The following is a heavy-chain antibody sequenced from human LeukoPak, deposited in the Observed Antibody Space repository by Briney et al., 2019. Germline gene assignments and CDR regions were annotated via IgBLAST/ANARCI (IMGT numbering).Heavy chain of an antibody. V-gene: IGHV4-34*01. CDR1: GGSFSGYY. CDR2: INHSGST. CDR3: ARGAEGPDDFWSGYSDY. Sequence: SETLSLTCAVYGGSFSGYYWSWIRQPPGKGLEWIGEINHSGSTNYNPSPKSRVTISVDTSKNQFSLKLSSVTAADTAVYYCARGAEGPDDFWSGYSDYWGQGTLVTVSS. D-gene: IGHD3-3*01. J-gene: IGHJ4*02.